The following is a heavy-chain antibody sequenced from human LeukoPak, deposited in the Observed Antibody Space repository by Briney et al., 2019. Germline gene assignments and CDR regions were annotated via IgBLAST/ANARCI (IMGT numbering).Heavy chain of an antibody. V-gene: IGHV3-43D*03. CDR1: GFTFDDYA. CDR2: ISWDGGST. Sequence: GGSLRLSCAASGFTFDDYAMHWVRQAPGKGLEWVSLISWDGGSTYYADSVKGRFTISRDNSKNSLYLQMNSLRPEDTAVYYCAKDVVGQQWLENYWGQGTLVTVSS. CDR3: AKDVVGQQWLENY. J-gene: IGHJ4*02. D-gene: IGHD6-19*01.